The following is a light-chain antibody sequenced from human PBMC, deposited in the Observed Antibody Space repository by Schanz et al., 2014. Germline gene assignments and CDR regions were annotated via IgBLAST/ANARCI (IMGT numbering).Light chain of an antibody. J-gene: IGKJ1*01. CDR2: GAS. CDR1: QSVSSSY. CDR3: QQYGESLWT. V-gene: IGKV3-20*01. Sequence: EIVLTQSPGTLSLSPGERATLSCRASQSVSSSYLAWYQQQPGQAPRLLIYGASIRATGIPDRFSGSGSGTDFTLTISRLEPEDFAVYYCQQYGESLWTFGPGTRVEIK.